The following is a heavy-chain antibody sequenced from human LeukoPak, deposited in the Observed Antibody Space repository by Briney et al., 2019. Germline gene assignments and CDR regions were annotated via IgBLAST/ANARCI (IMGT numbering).Heavy chain of an antibody. V-gene: IGHV1-69*04. CDR3: AKSPADRGNWFDP. Sequence: PVKVSCKASGGTFSSYAISWVRQAPGQGLEWMGRIIPILGIANYAQKFQGRVTITADKSTSTAYMELSSLRSEDTAVYYCAKSPADRGNWFDPWGQGTLVTVSS. CDR2: IIPILGIA. J-gene: IGHJ5*02. CDR1: GGTFSSYA.